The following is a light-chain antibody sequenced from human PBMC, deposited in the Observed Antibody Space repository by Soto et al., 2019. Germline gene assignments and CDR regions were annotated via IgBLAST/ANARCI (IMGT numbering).Light chain of an antibody. J-gene: IGLJ1*01. Sequence: SALTQPPSASGSPGQSVTISCTGTSSDIGGYNFVSWYQQHPGKAPKLMIYEVDKRPSGVPDRFSGSKSGNTASLTVSGLQAEDEADYYCISYAVTTSYFFGTGTKVTVL. CDR1: SSDIGGYNF. V-gene: IGLV2-8*01. CDR2: EVD. CDR3: ISYAVTTSYF.